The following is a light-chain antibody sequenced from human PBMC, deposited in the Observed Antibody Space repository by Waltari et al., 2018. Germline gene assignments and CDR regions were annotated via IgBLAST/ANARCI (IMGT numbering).Light chain of an antibody. CDR3: QNHERLPAM. CDR2: GAS. Sequence: EIVLTQSPGTLSLSPGERATHPCRASQRVSRYLAWYQQIPGQAPRLLIYGASSRATGIPDRFSGSGSGTDFSLTISRLEPEDFAVYYCQNHERLPAMFGQGTKVEIK. CDR1: QRVSRY. V-gene: IGKV3-20*01. J-gene: IGKJ1*01.